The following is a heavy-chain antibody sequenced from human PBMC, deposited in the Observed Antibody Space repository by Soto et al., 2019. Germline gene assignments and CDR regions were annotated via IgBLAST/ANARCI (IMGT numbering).Heavy chain of an antibody. CDR2: IYFSGST. CDR1: GGSINSGDYY. D-gene: IGHD4-17*01. Sequence: QVQLQESGPGLVKPSQTLSLTCTVSGGSINSGDYYWSWIRQHPGKGLEWIGHIYFSGSTSYNPSLKSRVTISINTSKNKFSLKLDSVTAADTAVYYCARDDYGSTSGAFDIWGQGAMVTVSS. CDR3: ARDDYGSTSGAFDI. V-gene: IGHV4-31*03. J-gene: IGHJ3*02.